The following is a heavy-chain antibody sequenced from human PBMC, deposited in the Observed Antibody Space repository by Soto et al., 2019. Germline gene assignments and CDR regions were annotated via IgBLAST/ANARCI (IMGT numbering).Heavy chain of an antibody. CDR1: GGSISSGGYS. CDR3: ARVGELPDYYYGMDV. Sequence: SETLSLTCAVSGGSISSGGYSWSWIRQPPGKGLEWIGYIYHSGSTFYNPSLKSRVTISIDKSKNQFSLKLGSVTAADTAVYYCARVGELPDYYYGMDVWGQGTTVTVSS. D-gene: IGHD3-10*01. V-gene: IGHV4-30-2*01. CDR2: IYHSGST. J-gene: IGHJ6*02.